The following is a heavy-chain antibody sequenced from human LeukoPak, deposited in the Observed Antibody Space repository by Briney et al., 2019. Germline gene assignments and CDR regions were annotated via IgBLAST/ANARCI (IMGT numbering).Heavy chain of an antibody. J-gene: IGHJ4*02. CDR2: VFNSGGT. D-gene: IGHD5-12*01. CDR3: ARADSGYDHFDY. V-gene: IGHV4-59*01. Sequence: GSLRLSCAGSAFTFSNAWMSWVRQPPGKGLEWIGYVFNSGGTNFNPSLKSRIIISVDTSKNQFSLKLRSVTAADSGVYYCARADSGYDHFDYWGQGTLVTVSS. CDR1: AFTFSNAW.